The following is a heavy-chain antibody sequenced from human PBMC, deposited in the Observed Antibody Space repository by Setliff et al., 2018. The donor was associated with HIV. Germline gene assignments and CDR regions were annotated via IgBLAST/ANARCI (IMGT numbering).Heavy chain of an antibody. J-gene: IGHJ5*02. V-gene: IGHV1-46*01. CDR3: TRVRYCSGGSCYGGEYWFDP. CDR1: GYTFTSYY. D-gene: IGHD2-15*01. CDR2: IHPSGGST. Sequence: ASVKVSCKASGYTFTSYYIHWVRQAPGQGLEWMGVIHPSGGSTSYAQSFQDRVTMTRDTSTSTVYMELSSLRSEDTAVYYCTRVRYCSGGSCYGGEYWFDPWGQGTLVTVSS.